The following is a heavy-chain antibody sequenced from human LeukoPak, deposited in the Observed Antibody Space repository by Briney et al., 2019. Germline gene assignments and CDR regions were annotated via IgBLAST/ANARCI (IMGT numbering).Heavy chain of an antibody. J-gene: IGHJ6*02. CDR3: AAVPAVLKANYYYYGMDV. Sequence: PKASVKVSCKATGYTFTDYYMHWVRQAPGQGLEWMGWINPNSGGTNYAQKFQGRVTMTRDTSISTAYMELSRLRSDDTAVYYCAAVPAVLKANYYYYGMDVWGQGTTVTVSS. D-gene: IGHD2-2*01. CDR1: GYTFTDYY. V-gene: IGHV1-2*02. CDR2: INPNSGGT.